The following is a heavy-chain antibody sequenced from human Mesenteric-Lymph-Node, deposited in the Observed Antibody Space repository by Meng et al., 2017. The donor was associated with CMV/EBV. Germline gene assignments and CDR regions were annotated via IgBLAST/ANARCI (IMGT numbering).Heavy chain of an antibody. CDR3: AKGIWRFGEILPIDN. V-gene: IGHV3-30*02. CDR1: GFTFSSYA. J-gene: IGHJ4*02. Sequence: GGSLRLSCAASGFTFSSYAMHWVRQAPGKGLEWVAFIRFDGSNKYYADSVKGRFTISRDNSKNTLYLQMNSLRAEDTAVYSCAKGIWRFGEILPIDNWGQGTLVTVSS. D-gene: IGHD3-10*01. CDR2: IRFDGSNK.